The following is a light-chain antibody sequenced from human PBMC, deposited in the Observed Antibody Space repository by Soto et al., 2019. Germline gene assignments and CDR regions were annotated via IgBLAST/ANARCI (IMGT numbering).Light chain of an antibody. CDR2: YAS. J-gene: IGKJ3*01. Sequence: EMVMTQSPATRSVSPGERVTLSCRASESVHRNLAWYQQKPGQGPSLLIYYASTRATGVPDRFTGSGSGTEFTLTISSLQSEDSGVYHCQHYSNWPPTFGPGTKVEIK. CDR3: QHYSNWPPT. V-gene: IGKV3-15*01. CDR1: ESVHRN.